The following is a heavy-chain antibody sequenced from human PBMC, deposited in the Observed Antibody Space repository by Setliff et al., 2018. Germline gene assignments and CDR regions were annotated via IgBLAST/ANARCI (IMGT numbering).Heavy chain of an antibody. J-gene: IGHJ6*03. Sequence: ASVKVSCKASGYTFTSYGINWVRQAPGQGLEWMGWISAYARKFQGRVTMTTDTPTNTAYMDLRSLRSDDTAVYYCATLSFYYYYMYVWGKGTSITVSS. D-gene: IGHD3-10*01. CDR2: ISA. CDR3: ATLSFYYYYMYV. V-gene: IGHV1-18*01. CDR1: GYTFTSYG.